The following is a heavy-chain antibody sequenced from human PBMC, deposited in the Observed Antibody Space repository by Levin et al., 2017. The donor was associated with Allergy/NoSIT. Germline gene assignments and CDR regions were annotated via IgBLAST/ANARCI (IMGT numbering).Heavy chain of an antibody. CDR2: ISYDGSNK. CDR3: ARDRRGVVAATPAAFDI. J-gene: IGHJ3*02. CDR1: GFTFSSYA. Sequence: GESLKISCAASGFTFSSYAMHWVRQAPGKGLEWVAVISYDGSNKYYADSVKGRFTISRDNSKNTLYLQMNSLRAEDTAVYYCARDRRGVVAATPAAFDIWGQGTMVTVSS. V-gene: IGHV3-30-3*01. D-gene: IGHD2-15*01.